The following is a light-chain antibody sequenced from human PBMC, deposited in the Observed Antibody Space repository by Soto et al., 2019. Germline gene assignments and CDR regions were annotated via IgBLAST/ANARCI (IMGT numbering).Light chain of an antibody. CDR3: QQYGSSPLT. Sequence: IVLTQSPGTLSLSPGERATLSCRASQSVSSNYLAWYQQKPGQAARLVISGASTRATDIPDRLSGSGSGKDFTLTISRLEPEDFAVYHWQQYGSSPLTFGGGTKVEIK. J-gene: IGKJ4*01. V-gene: IGKV3-20*01. CDR2: GAS. CDR1: QSVSSNY.